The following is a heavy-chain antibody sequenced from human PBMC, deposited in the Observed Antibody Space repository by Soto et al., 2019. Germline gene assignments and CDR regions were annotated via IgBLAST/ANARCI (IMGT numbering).Heavy chain of an antibody. CDR3: ARRKGAYGEYGY. CDR1: GGSISSYY. D-gene: IGHD4-17*01. Sequence: SEILSLTCTVSGGSISSYYWSWIRQPPGKGLEWIGYIYYSGSTNYNPSLKSRVTISVDTSKNQFSLKLSSVTAADTAVYYCARRKGAYGEYGYWGQGTLVTVSS. CDR2: IYYSGST. J-gene: IGHJ4*02. V-gene: IGHV4-59*08.